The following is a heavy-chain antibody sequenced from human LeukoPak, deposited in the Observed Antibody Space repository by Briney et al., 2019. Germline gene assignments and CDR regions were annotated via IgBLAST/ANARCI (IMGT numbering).Heavy chain of an antibody. D-gene: IGHD5-12*01. CDR2: INHGGGT. CDR1: GFTFNDYW. J-gene: IGHJ3*02. Sequence: GSLTLSCAASGFTFNDYWMTWVRQAPGKGLEWIGEINHGGGTTYNPSLRSRVTISVDTSKNQFSLKLSSVTAADTAVYFCARGFPAGSGSRGSHTFDIWGQGTMVTVSS. CDR3: ARGFPAGSGSRGSHTFDI. V-gene: IGHV4-34*01.